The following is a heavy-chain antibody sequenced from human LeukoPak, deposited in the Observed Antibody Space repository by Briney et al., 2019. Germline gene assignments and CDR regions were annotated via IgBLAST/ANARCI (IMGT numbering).Heavy chain of an antibody. Sequence: GGSLRLSCAASGFTFSSYWMTWVRQAPGKGLEWVGRIKSKTDGGTTDYAAPVKGRFTISRDDSKNTLYLQMNSLKTEDTAVYYCTTTYYDYVWGSYRFIWGQGTLVTVSS. CDR2: IKSKTDGGTT. D-gene: IGHD3-16*02. J-gene: IGHJ4*02. CDR1: GFTFSSYW. CDR3: TTTYYDYVWGSYRFI. V-gene: IGHV3-15*01.